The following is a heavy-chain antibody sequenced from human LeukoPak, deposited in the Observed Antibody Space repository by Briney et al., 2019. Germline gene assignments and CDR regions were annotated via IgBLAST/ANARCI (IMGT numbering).Heavy chain of an antibody. CDR3: AKDQGYSGYDYSDY. CDR1: GFTFSSYA. CDR2: ISGSGGST. V-gene: IGHV3-23*01. Sequence: SGGSLRLSCAASGFTFSSYAMSWVRQAPGKGLEWVSAISGSGGSTYYADSVKGRFTISRDNSKNTLYLQMNSLRAEDTAVYYCAKDQGYSGYDYSDYWGQGTLVTVSS. D-gene: IGHD5-12*01. J-gene: IGHJ4*02.